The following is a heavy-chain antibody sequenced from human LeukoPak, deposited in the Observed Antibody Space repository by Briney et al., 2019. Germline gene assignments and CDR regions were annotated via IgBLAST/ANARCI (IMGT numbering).Heavy chain of an antibody. Sequence: SETLSLTCTVSGYSISSGYYWGWIRQPPGKGLEWIGSIYHSGSTYYNPSLKSRVTISVDTSKNQFSLKLSSVTAADTAVYYCARDLMTTVRYFDLWGRGTLVTVSS. CDR1: GYSISSGYY. CDR3: ARDLMTTVRYFDL. D-gene: IGHD4-17*01. CDR2: IYHSGST. V-gene: IGHV4-38-2*02. J-gene: IGHJ2*01.